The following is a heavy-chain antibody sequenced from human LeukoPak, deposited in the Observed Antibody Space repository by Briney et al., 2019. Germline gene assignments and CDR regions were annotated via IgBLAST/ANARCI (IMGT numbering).Heavy chain of an antibody. CDR1: GGSFSGYY. D-gene: IGHD3-16*02. J-gene: IGHJ6*02. CDR3: ARGPMITFGGVIVYCYYYGMDV. CDR2: INHSGST. Sequence: SETLSHTCAVYGGSFSGYYWSWIRQPPGKGLEWIGEINHSGSTNYNPSLKSRVTISVDTSKNQFSLKRSSVTAADTAVYYCARGPMITFGGVIVYCYYYGMDVWGQGTTVTVSS. V-gene: IGHV4-34*01.